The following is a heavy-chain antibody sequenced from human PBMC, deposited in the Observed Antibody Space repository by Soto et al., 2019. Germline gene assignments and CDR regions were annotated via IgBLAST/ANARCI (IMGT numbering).Heavy chain of an antibody. V-gene: IGHV1-46*01. Sequence: QVQLVQSGTEVKKPGASVKISCKASGYTFTGYYIYWVRQAPGQGLEFMGAINSGGGNTDYAQKFQGRVTVTRDTSTSTVYMELTSLRFDDTAVYYCVGGNCAGDCYFDYWGQGTLVTVSS. J-gene: IGHJ4*02. CDR1: GYTFTGYY. D-gene: IGHD2-21*02. CDR2: INSGGGNT. CDR3: VGGNCAGDCYFDY.